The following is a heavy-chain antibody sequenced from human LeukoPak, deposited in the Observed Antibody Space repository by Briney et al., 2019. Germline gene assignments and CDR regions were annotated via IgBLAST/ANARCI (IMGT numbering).Heavy chain of an antibody. Sequence: KAWETLSLTCAVYGGSFSGYYWRWIRQPPGKGLEWIGEINHSGSTNYNPSLKSRVTISVDTSKNQFSLKLSSVTAADTAVYYCARGKSYYYGMDVWGQGTTVTVSS. CDR2: INHSGST. CDR1: GGSFSGYY. CDR3: ARGKSYYYGMDV. V-gene: IGHV4-34*01. J-gene: IGHJ6*02.